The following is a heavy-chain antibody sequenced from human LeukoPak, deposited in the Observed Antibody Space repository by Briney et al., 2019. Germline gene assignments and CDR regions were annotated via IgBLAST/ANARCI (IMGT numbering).Heavy chain of an antibody. D-gene: IGHD3-10*01. Sequence: PGRSLRLSCAASGFTFSSYGMHWVRQAPGKGLEWVAVIWYDGSNKYYADSVKGRFTISRDNSKNTLYLQMNSLRAEDTAVYYCARDPGFLLWSRGGEYYYGMDVWGQGTTVTVSS. CDR3: ARDPGFLLWSRGGEYYYGMDV. CDR1: GFTFSSYG. J-gene: IGHJ6*01. V-gene: IGHV3-33*01. CDR2: IWYDGSNK.